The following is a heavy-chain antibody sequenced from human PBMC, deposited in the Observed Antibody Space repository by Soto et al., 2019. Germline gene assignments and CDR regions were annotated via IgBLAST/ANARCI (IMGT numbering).Heavy chain of an antibody. CDR3: ARALPVAKGGFDP. D-gene: IGHD2-2*01. CDR2: IYTAGGT. V-gene: IGHV3-53*02. CDR1: GFTVSNTY. Sequence: EVQLVETGGGLIQPGGSLRLSCAASGFTVSNTYMTWGRQPPGKGLECVSVIYTAGGTNYADSVKGRFIISRDNSKNTLYLQMNSLRAEDTAVYYCARALPVAKGGFDPWGQGTLVTVSS. J-gene: IGHJ5*02.